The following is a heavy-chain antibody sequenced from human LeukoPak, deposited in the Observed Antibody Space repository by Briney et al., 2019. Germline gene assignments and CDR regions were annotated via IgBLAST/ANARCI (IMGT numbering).Heavy chain of an antibody. D-gene: IGHD2-2*01. CDR1: GFTVSSNY. J-gene: IGHJ3*02. V-gene: IGHV3-53*01. CDR2: IYSGGST. Sequence: GSLRLSCAASGFTVSSNYMSWVRQAPGKGLEWVSVIYSGGSTYYADSVKGRFTISRDNSKNTLYLQMNSLRAEDTAVYYCAKDRPQTKYQLLLGAFDIWGQGTMVTVSS. CDR3: AKDRPQTKYQLLLGAFDI.